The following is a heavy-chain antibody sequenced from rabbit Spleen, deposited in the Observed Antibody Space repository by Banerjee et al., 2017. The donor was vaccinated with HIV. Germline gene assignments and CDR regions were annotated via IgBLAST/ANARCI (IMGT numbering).Heavy chain of an antibody. D-gene: IGHD1-1*01. J-gene: IGHJ6*01. CDR2: IELGSSGFT. V-gene: IGHV1S45*01. Sequence: QEQLVESGGGLVKPEGSLKLSCTASGFSFSNKAVMCWVRQAPGKGLQWIACIELGSSGFTYFASWAKGRFTISKTSSTTVTLHMTSLTAADTATYFCARDTSSSFSSYGMDLWGQGTLVTVS. CDR3: ARDTSSSFSSYGMDL. CDR1: GFSFSNKAV.